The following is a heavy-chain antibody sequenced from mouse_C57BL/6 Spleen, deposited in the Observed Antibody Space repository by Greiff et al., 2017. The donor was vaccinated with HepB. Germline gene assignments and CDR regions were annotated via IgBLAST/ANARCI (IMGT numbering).Heavy chain of an antibody. CDR1: GYTFTDYN. J-gene: IGHJ2*01. V-gene: IGHV1-22*01. CDR3: ARPVVATEEYFDY. CDR2: INPNNGGT. Sequence: EVQLQQSGPELVKPGASVKMSCKASGYTFTDYNMHWVKQSHGKSLEWIGYINPNNGGTSYNQKFKGKATLTVNKSSSTAYMELRSLTSEDSAVYYCARPVVATEEYFDYWGQGTTLTVSS. D-gene: IGHD1-1*01.